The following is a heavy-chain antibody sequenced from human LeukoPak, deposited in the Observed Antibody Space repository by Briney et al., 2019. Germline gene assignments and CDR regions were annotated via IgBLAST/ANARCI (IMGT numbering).Heavy chain of an antibody. J-gene: IGHJ6*03. Sequence: VWSLARERAISGFTVGDYGVKWKRQAPRKGLHWVSGINLNCDYTQYADSVKGRFTICRDNAKNSLYLQMTSLRAEDTALYYCARSYSSGSFYYMDVWGKGTTVTVS. V-gene: IGHV3-20*04. CDR3: ARSYSSGSFYYMDV. CDR1: GFTVGDYG. D-gene: IGHD6-25*01. CDR2: INLNCDYT.